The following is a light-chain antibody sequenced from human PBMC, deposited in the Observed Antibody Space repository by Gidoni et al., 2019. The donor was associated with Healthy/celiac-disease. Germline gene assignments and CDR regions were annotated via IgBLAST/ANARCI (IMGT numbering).Light chain of an antibody. J-gene: IGKJ2*01. CDR3: QQYDSSPYT. V-gene: IGKV3D-20*01. CDR2: DAS. Sequence: EIVLTQSHATLSLSPGERATLSCGASQSVSSSYLAWYQQKPGLEPRHLIYDASSRSTGIPDRFSGSGSVTDFTLTISRRVPEDFAVYYCQQYDSSPYTFGQGTKLDIK. CDR1: QSVSSSY.